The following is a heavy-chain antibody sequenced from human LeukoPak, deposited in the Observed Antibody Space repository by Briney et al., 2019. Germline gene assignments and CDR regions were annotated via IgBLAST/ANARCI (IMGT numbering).Heavy chain of an antibody. CDR3: VSFYETY. V-gene: IGHV3-23*01. J-gene: IGHJ4*02. Sequence: PGGSLRLSCTASGFTFGDYAMSWFRQAPGKGLEWVSAISGSGGSTYYADSVKGRFTISKDNAKNTVYLQMNSLRAEDTAVYYCVSFYETYWGRGTLVTVSS. D-gene: IGHD2/OR15-2a*01. CDR2: ISGSGGST. CDR1: GFTFGDYA.